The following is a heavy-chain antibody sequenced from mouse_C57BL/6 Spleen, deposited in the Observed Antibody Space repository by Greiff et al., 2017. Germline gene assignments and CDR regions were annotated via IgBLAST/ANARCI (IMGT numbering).Heavy chain of an antibody. CDR2: ISSGGSYT. V-gene: IGHV5-6*01. Sequence: EVQRVESGGDLVKPGGSLKLSCAASGFTFSSYGMSWVRQTPDKRLEWVATISSGGSYTYYPDSVKGRFTISRDNAKNTLYLQMSSLKSEDTAMYYCARHGPYYGFDYGGQGTTLTVSS. J-gene: IGHJ2*01. D-gene: IGHD1-1*01. CDR3: ARHGPYYGFDY. CDR1: GFTFSSYG.